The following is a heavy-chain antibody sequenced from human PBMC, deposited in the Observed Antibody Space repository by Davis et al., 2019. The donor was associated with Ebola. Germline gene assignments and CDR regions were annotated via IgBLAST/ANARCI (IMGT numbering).Heavy chain of an antibody. CDR2: VSSDGGNK. CDR1: GFNFNNYD. J-gene: IGHJ4*02. D-gene: IGHD4-17*01. V-gene: IGHV3-30-3*01. Sequence: GESLKISCAASGFNFNNYDMHWVRQAPGKGLEWVAVVSSDGGNKYYAGSVKGRFTISRDNSKITLYLQMNSLRGDDTAVYYCARDLDTTVTTGTPGYWGQGTRVTVSS. CDR3: ARDLDTTVTTGTPGY.